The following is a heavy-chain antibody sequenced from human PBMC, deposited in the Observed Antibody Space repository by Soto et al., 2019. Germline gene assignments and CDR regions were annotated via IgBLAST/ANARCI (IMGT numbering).Heavy chain of an antibody. V-gene: IGHV3-48*01. Sequence: GGSLRLSCAASGFTFSSYSMNWVRQAPGKGLEWVSYISSSSSTIYYADSVKGRFTISRDNAKNSLYLQMNSLRAEDTAVDYCARDQIRDIVVVPAAPTYYYYMDVWGKGTTVTVSS. CDR3: ARDQIRDIVVVPAAPTYYYYMDV. D-gene: IGHD2-2*01. CDR2: ISSSSSTI. CDR1: GFTFSSYS. J-gene: IGHJ6*03.